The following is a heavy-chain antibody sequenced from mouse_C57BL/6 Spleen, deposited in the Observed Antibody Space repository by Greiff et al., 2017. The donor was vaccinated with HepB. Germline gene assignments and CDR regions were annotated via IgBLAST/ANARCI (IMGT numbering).Heavy chain of an antibody. V-gene: IGHV1-55*01. J-gene: IGHJ2*01. Sequence: QVQLQQPGAELVKPGASVKMSCKASGYTFTSYWITWVKQRPGQGLEWIGDISPGSGSTNYNEKFKSKATLTVDTSSSQAYMQLISLTSEDSAVYYGARSCSVGIYYYGSSSYYFDYWGQGTTLTVSS. D-gene: IGHD1-1*01. CDR1: GYTFTSYW. CDR2: ISPGSGST. CDR3: ARSCSVGIYYYGSSSYYFDY.